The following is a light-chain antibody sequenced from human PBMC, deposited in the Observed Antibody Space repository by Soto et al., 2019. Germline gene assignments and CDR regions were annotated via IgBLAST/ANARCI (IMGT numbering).Light chain of an antibody. J-gene: IGKJ4*01. CDR3: QQYNSYLT. V-gene: IGKV1-5*03. CDR2: KAS. CDR1: QTISSW. Sequence: DIQMTQSPSTLSGSVGDRVTITCRASQTISSWLAWYQQKPGKAPKLLIYKASTLKSGVPSRFSGSGSGTEFTLTISSLQPDDFTTYYCQQYNSYLTFAGGTKVDI.